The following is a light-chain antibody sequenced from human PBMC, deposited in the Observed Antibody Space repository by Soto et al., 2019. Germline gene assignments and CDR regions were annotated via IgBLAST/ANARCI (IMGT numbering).Light chain of an antibody. CDR2: GAS. CDR1: QSVSSSY. CDR3: QQYGSSRT. Sequence: EIVLTQSPGTLSLSPGERATLSCRARQSVSSSYLAWYQQKPGQAPRLLIYGASSRATGIPDRFSGSGSGTDFTLTISRLEPEDFAVYYCQQYGSSRTFGQGTKVEI. J-gene: IGKJ1*01. V-gene: IGKV3-20*01.